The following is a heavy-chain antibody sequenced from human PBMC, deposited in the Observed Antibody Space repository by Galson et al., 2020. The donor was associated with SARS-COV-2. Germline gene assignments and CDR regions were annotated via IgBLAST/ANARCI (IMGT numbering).Heavy chain of an antibody. CDR2: IYSNGAT. Sequence: ASETLSLTCSVSGGSIRSFYWTWIRQPPGKGLEWIGSIYSNGATSYNTTLHSRVTISPDTYNNQFSLRLTSVAAADTAIYYCARLAADSIEGRRWWETTDYESYGMDVWGRGTTVTVSS. J-gene: IGHJ6*02. V-gene: IGHV4-59*08. CDR3: ARLAADSIEGRRWWETTDYESYGMDV. D-gene: IGHD3-16*01. CDR1: GGSIRSFY.